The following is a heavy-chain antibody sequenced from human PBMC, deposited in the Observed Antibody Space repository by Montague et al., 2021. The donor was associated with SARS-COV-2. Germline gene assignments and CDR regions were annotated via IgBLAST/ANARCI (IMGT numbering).Heavy chain of an antibody. V-gene: IGHV4-59*01. D-gene: IGHD5-12*01. CDR1: GGSISSYY. CDR3: ARGAGRGSGYVNYYYSYYGMDV. CDR2: IYYSGST. Sequence: SETLSLTCTVSGGSISSYYWSWIRQPPGKGLEWIGYIYYSGSTNTNPSPKIQVPISVDTSKNQFSLKLSSVTAADTALYYCARGAGRGSGYVNYYYSYYGMDVGGQGPTVTVSS. J-gene: IGHJ6*02.